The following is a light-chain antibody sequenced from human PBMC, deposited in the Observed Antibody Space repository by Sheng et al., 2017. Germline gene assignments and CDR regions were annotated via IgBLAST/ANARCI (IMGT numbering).Light chain of an antibody. CDR1: QSISSN. Sequence: EIVMTQSPATVSVSPGERATLSCRASQSISSNLAWYQQKRGQPPRLLIYGTSTRATGFPARFSGSGSGTEFTLTISSLQSEDFAVYYCQQYNNWPFTFGGGTKVEI. V-gene: IGKV3-15*01. CDR2: GTS. J-gene: IGKJ4*01. CDR3: QQYNNWPFT.